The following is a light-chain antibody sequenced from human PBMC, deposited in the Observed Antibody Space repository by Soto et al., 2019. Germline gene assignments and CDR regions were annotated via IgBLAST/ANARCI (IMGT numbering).Light chain of an antibody. J-gene: IGKJ4*01. CDR1: QGISSW. V-gene: IGKV1-12*01. CDR3: QQANSFPLT. Sequence: DLQMTQSPSSVSASVGDRVTITCRASQGISSWLAWYQQKPGTAPNLPISAASSLQSGVPSRFSGSGSGTDFTLIISNLQPEDFAIYYCQQANSFPLTFGGGTKVEIK. CDR2: AAS.